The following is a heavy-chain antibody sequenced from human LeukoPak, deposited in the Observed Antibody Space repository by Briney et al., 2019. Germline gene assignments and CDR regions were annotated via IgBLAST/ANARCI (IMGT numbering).Heavy chain of an antibody. D-gene: IGHD6-13*01. CDR3: ARDGLGGIAAAGTYNWFDP. CDR1: GGTFSNYA. Sequence: ASVKVSCKASGGTFSNYAISWVRQAPGQGLEWMGWISAYNGNTNYAQKLQGIVTMTTDTSTSTAYMELRSLRSDDTAVYYCARDGLGGIAAAGTYNWFDPWGQGTLVTVSS. CDR2: ISAYNGNT. J-gene: IGHJ5*02. V-gene: IGHV1-18*01.